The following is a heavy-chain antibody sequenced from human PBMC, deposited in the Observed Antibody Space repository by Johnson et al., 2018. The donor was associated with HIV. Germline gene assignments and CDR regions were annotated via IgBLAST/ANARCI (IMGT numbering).Heavy chain of an antibody. V-gene: IGHV3-66*01. D-gene: IGHD3-3*01. CDR1: GLTFSDYY. J-gene: IGHJ3*02. CDR2: IYSGGST. Sequence: VQLVESGGGLVKPGGSLIVSCEASGLTFSDYYMSWIRQAPGKGLEWVSVIYSGGSTNYADSVKGRFTISRDNFKNTLYLQMNSLRVEDTALYYCANTFWSGYIATGVGGFDIWGQGTMVTVSS. CDR3: ANTFWSGYIATGVGGFDI.